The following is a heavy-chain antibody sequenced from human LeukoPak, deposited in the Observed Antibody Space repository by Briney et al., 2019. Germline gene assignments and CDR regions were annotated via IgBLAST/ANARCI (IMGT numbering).Heavy chain of an antibody. CDR3: ARGNTIFGVVTSNYYYYYMDV. D-gene: IGHD3-3*01. J-gene: IGHJ6*03. Sequence: PSETLSLTCAVYGGSFSGYYWSWIRQPPGKGLEWIGEINHSGSTNYNPSLKSRVTISVDTSKNQFSLKLSSVTAADTAVYYCARGNTIFGVVTSNYYYYYMDVWGKGTTVTVSS. V-gene: IGHV4-34*01. CDR2: INHSGST. CDR1: GGSFSGYY.